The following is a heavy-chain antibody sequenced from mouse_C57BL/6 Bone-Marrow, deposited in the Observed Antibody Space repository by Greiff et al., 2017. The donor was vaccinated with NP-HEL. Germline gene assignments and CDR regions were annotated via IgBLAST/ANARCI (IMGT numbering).Heavy chain of an antibody. CDR2: IFPGSGST. D-gene: IGHD1-1*01. Sequence: VNLVESGPELVKPGASVKISCKASGYTFTDYYINWVKQRPGQGLEWIGWIFPGSGSTYYNEKFKGKATLTVDKSSSTAYMLLSSLTSEDSAVYFCARTITTVYYYAMDYWGQGTSVTVSS. CDR1: GYTFTDYY. CDR3: ARTITTVYYYAMDY. V-gene: IGHV1-75*01. J-gene: IGHJ4*01.